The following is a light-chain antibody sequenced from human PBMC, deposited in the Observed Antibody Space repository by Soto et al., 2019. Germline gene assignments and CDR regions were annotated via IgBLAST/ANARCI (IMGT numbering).Light chain of an antibody. CDR1: QSVTSNY. CDR2: DAS. Sequence: EIVLTQSPGTLSLSPGERATLSCRASQSVTSNYLAWYQQKPGQAPRLLIFDASSRATGIPDRFSGSGSGTDFTLTISRLEPEDFAVYFCQQYGSSRTFGQGTKVKIK. CDR3: QQYGSSRT. V-gene: IGKV3-20*01. J-gene: IGKJ1*01.